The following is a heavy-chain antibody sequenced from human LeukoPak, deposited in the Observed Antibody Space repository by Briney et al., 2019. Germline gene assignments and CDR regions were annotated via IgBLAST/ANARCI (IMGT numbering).Heavy chain of an antibody. CDR1: GYSFTNYW. Sequence: GESLKISCKGSGYSFTNYWIAWVRQMPGKGLEWMGIIHPGDSNTRYSPSFQGQVTISVDKSITTAYLQWSSLKASDTAVYYCATGRYCSGTTCYSSLDFWGQGTLVTVSS. V-gene: IGHV5-51*01. CDR2: IHPGDSNT. CDR3: ATGRYCSGTTCYSSLDF. J-gene: IGHJ4*02. D-gene: IGHD2-15*01.